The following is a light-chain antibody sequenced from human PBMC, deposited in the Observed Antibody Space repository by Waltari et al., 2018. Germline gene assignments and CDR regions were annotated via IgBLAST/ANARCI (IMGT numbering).Light chain of an antibody. J-gene: IGLJ2*01. CDR3: LVWHSTTDHHGV. V-gene: IGLV3-21*04. Sequence: SYVVTQSPSVSVAPGETARITCGGDNIGSKSVHWYQQRPGPAPVLVISYDSDRPSGIPERFSGSNSGNTATLTISWVEADDEADYHCLVWHSTTDHHGVFGGGTKLTVL. CDR1: NIGSKS. CDR2: YDS.